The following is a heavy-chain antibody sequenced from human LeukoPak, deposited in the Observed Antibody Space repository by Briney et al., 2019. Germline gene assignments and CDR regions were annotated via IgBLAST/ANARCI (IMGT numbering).Heavy chain of an antibody. V-gene: IGHV1-69*06. Sequence: SVKVSCKASGGTFSSYAISWVRQAPGQGLEWMGGIIPIFGTANYAQKFQGRVTITADKSTSTAYMELSSLRSEDTAVYYCARDKYGRDGYNLGYWGQGTLVTVSS. CDR1: GGTFSSYA. CDR3: ARDKYGRDGYNLGY. D-gene: IGHD5-24*01. J-gene: IGHJ4*02. CDR2: IIPIFGTA.